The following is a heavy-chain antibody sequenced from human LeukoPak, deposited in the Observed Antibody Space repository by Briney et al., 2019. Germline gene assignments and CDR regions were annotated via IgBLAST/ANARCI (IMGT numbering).Heavy chain of an antibody. CDR3: ARRYCNSTSCYCIDY. D-gene: IGHD2-2*01. CDR1: GFTFSDYY. Sequence: GALGLSCAGSGFTFSDYYMSLVRQAPGKGLEWVSYISGSSSYTNYADSVKGRFTISRDNAKKSLYLQMNSLRAEDTAVYYCARRYCNSTSCYCIDYWGQGTLVTVSS. J-gene: IGHJ4*02. CDR2: ISGSSSYT. V-gene: IGHV3-11*03.